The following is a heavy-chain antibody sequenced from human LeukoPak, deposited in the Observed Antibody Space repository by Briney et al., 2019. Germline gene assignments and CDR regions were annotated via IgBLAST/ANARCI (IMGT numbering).Heavy chain of an antibody. Sequence: VASVKVSCTASGYTFTSYGISWVRQAPGQGLEWMGWISAYNGNTNYAQKLQGRVTMTTDTSTSTAYMELRSLRSDDTAVYYCARNYYDSSGYYSWFDPWGQGTLVTVSS. D-gene: IGHD3-22*01. CDR3: ARNYYDSSGYYSWFDP. V-gene: IGHV1-18*01. CDR1: GYTFTSYG. CDR2: ISAYNGNT. J-gene: IGHJ5*02.